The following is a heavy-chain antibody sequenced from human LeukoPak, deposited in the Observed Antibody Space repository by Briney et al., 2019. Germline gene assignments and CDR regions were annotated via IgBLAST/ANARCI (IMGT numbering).Heavy chain of an antibody. V-gene: IGHV4-59*08. D-gene: IGHD3-10*01. CDR2: IYYSGST. CDR1: GGSISSYY. J-gene: IGHJ4*02. Sequence: SETLSLTCTVSGGSISSYYWSWIRQPPGKGLEWIGYIYYSGSTNYNPSLKSRVTISVDTSKNQFSLKLSSVTAADTAVYYCARHRGSGSYYVPFDYWGQGTLVTVSS. CDR3: ARHRGSGSYYVPFDY.